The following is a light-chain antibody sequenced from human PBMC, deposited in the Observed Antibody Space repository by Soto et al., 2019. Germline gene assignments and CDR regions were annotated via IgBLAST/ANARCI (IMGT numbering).Light chain of an antibody. Sequence: QSVLTQPPSASGSPGQSVTISCTGTINDVGGYNYVSWYQHYPGEAPKLMIYEVVKRPSGVPDRFSGSKSGNTASLTVSGLQAEDGADYYCCSYAGHTNVLFGGGTKVTVL. CDR1: INDVGGYNY. J-gene: IGLJ2*01. CDR3: CSYAGHTNVL. V-gene: IGLV2-8*01. CDR2: EVV.